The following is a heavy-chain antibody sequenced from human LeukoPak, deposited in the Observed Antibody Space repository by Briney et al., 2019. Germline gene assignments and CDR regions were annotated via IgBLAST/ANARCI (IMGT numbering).Heavy chain of an antibody. CDR2: INHSGST. Sequence: SETLSLTCAVYGGSFSGYYWSWIRQPPGKGLEWIGEINHSGSTNYNPSLKSRVTISVDTSKNQFSLKLSSVTAADTAVYYCARVPRGHRWFDPWGQGTLVTVSS. CDR1: GGSFSGYY. V-gene: IGHV4-34*01. J-gene: IGHJ5*02. CDR3: ARVPRGHRWFDP.